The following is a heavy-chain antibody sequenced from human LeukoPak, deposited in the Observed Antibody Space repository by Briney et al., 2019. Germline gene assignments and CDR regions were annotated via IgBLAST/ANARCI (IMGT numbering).Heavy chain of an antibody. CDR2: ISYDGSKK. CDR1: GFTFSSYA. Sequence: GGSLRLSCAASGFTFSSYAMHWVRQAPGKGLEWVAVISYDGSKKYYADSVKGRFTISRDNSKNTAYLQMNSLKTEDTALYYCTRSNNWGSGDWGQGILVTVSS. V-gene: IGHV3-30*04. CDR3: TRSNNWGSGD. D-gene: IGHD7-27*01. J-gene: IGHJ4*02.